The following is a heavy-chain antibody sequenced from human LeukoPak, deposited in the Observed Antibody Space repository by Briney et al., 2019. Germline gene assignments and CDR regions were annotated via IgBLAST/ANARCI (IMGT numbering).Heavy chain of an antibody. CDR3: ARMESTTATAFDY. D-gene: IGHD4-17*01. Sequence: PGGSLRLSCAASGFTFSRYWMHWVRQAPGKGLVWVSRINSDGSSTSYADSVKGRFTISRDTSKNTVYLQFNSLRAEDTAVYYCARMESTTATAFDYWGQGTLVTVSS. CDR1: GFTFSRYW. V-gene: IGHV3-74*01. J-gene: IGHJ4*02. CDR2: INSDGSST.